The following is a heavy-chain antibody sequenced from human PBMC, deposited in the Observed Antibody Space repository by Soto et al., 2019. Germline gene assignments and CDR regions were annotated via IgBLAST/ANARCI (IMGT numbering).Heavy chain of an antibody. CDR3: ARDKITGLFDY. D-gene: IGHD2-8*02. V-gene: IGHV4-39*07. Sequence: SETLSLTCTVSGGSISSISYYWGWIRQPPGKGLEWIGSIYYSGSTNYNPSLKSRVTISVDTSKNQFSLKLTSVTAADTAVYYCARDKITGLFDYWGQGTQVTVSS. CDR2: IYYSGST. CDR1: GGSISSISYY. J-gene: IGHJ4*02.